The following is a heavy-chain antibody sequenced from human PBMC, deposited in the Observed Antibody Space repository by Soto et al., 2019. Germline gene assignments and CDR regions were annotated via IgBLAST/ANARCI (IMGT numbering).Heavy chain of an antibody. J-gene: IGHJ4*03. D-gene: IGHD1-26*01. CDR3: AHRALYSGSYWDGGYFDS. V-gene: IGHV2-5*02. Sequence: QITLRESGPPRVRPTQPLTLTCSFFGFSLSASGVGVGWIRQPPGRPPEGLVILYCDDDKRYSPSLKTRLTIPTDPAKTQVVITMHNMDPAVTGTYYCAHRALYSGSYWDGGYFDSWGQGTPVTVS. CDR2: LYCDDDK. CDR1: GFSLSASGVG.